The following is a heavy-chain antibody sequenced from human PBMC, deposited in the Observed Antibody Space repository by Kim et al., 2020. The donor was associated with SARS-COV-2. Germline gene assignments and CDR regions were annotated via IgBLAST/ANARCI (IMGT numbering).Heavy chain of an antibody. V-gene: IGHV4-34*01. CDR1: GGSFSGYY. J-gene: IGHJ4*02. Sequence: SETLSLTCAVYGGSFSGYYWSWIRQPPGKGLEWIGEINHSGSTNYNPSLKSRVTISVDTSKNQFSLKLSSVTAADTAVYYCAREDGGSYRSVEYWGQGTLVTVSS. CDR3: AREDGGSYRSVEY. D-gene: IGHD1-26*01. CDR2: INHSGST.